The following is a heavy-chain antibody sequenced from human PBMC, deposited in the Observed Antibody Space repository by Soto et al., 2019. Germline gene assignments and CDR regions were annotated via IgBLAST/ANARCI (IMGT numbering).Heavy chain of an antibody. CDR3: ASDSSGGSCFPGMDV. J-gene: IGHJ6*02. V-gene: IGHV3-21*01. Sequence: GGSLRLSCAASGFNFNSYTINWVRQAPGKRLEWLSSISSSGYIFSTDSVRGRFTISRDNAKNSVYLQINSLRAEDTAVYFCASDSSGGSCFPGMDVWGQGTTVTVSS. CDR1: GFNFNSYT. D-gene: IGHD2-15*01. CDR2: ISSSGYI.